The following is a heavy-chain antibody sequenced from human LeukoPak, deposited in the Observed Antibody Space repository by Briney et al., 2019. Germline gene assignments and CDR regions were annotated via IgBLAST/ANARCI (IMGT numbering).Heavy chain of an antibody. CDR2: IYYSGST. J-gene: IGHJ6*02. Sequence: SETLSLTCTVPGGSISSYYWSWIRQPPGKGLEWIGYIYYSGSTNYNPSLKSRVTISIDTSKNQFSLKLSSVTAADTAVYYCASHSIAAAGTELVYYYYGMDVWGQGTTVTVSS. CDR3: ASHSIAAAGTELVYYYYGMDV. CDR1: GGSISSYY. D-gene: IGHD6-13*01. V-gene: IGHV4-59*01.